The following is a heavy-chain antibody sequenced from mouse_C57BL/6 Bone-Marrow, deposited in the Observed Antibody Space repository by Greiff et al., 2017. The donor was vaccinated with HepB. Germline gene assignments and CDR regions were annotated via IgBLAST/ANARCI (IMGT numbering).Heavy chain of an antibody. V-gene: IGHV5-16*01. CDR1: GFTFSDYY. D-gene: IGHD1-1*01. CDR3: AREYYGSVYFDV. CDR2: INYDGSST. Sequence: EVQRVESEGGLVQPGSSMKLSCTASGFTFSDYYMAWVRQVPEKGLEWVANINYDGSSTYYLDSLKSRFIISRDNAKNILYLQMSSLKSEDTATYYCAREYYGSVYFDVWGTGTTVTVSS. J-gene: IGHJ1*03.